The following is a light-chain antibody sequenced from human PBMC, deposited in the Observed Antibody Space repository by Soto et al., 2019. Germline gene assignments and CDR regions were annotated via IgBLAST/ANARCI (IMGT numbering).Light chain of an antibody. Sequence: IQMTQSPSTPSAFLGDRVTIPCRASQSISSWLAWYQQKPGKAPKILIYHASSLETGVPSRFSGSGSGTEFTLTISSLQPDDFATYYCQHYNSYGTFGQGTKVDIK. CDR3: QHYNSYGT. CDR2: HAS. V-gene: IGKV1-5*01. J-gene: IGKJ1*01. CDR1: QSISSW.